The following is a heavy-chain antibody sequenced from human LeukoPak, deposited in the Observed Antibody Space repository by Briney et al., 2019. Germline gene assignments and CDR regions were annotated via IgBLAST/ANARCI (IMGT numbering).Heavy chain of an antibody. J-gene: IGHJ5*02. CDR1: SFNFGTYW. V-gene: IGHV3-7*03. CDR3: ARDVYGSGSSGTFDP. Sequence: GGSLRLSCAAPSFNFGTYWMTWVRQAPGKGLEWVANIKQDGSAKYYVDSVKGRFTISRDNAKNSLYLQMNSLRAEDTALYHCARDVYGSGSSGTFDPWGQGTLVTVSS. CDR2: IKQDGSAK. D-gene: IGHD3-10*01.